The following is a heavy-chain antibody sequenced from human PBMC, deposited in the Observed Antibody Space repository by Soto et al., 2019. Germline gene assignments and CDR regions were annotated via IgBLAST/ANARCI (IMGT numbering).Heavy chain of an antibody. D-gene: IGHD2-2*01. V-gene: IGHV1-18*01. CDR3: ARDRGSKGYCRSTSCWYYYYGMDV. CDR2: ISAYNGNT. Sequence: ASVKVSCKASGYTFTSYGISWVRQAPGQGLEWMGWISAYNGNTNYAQKLQGRVTMTTDTSTSTAYMELRSLRSDDTAVYYCARDRGSKGYCRSTSCWYYYYGMDVWGQGTTVTVSS. CDR1: GYTFTSYG. J-gene: IGHJ6*02.